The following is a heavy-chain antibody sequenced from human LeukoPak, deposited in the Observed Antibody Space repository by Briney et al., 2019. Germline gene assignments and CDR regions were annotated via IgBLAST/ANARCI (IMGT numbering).Heavy chain of an antibody. CDR3: ARVPGFITMIVVVDPGGFDY. J-gene: IGHJ4*02. Sequence: ASVKVSCKASGYTFTSYGISWVRQAPGQGLEWMGWISAYNGNINYAQKLQGRVTMTTDTSTSTAYMELRSLRSDDTAVYYCARVPGFITMIVVVDPGGFDYWGQGTLVTVSS. CDR1: GYTFTSYG. V-gene: IGHV1-18*01. D-gene: IGHD3-22*01. CDR2: ISAYNGNI.